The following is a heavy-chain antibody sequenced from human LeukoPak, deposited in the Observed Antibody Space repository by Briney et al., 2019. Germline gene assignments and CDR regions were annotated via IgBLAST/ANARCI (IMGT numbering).Heavy chain of an antibody. CDR2: INHSGST. CDR1: GGSFSGYY. V-gene: IGHV4-34*01. CDR3: VSGYYDSSGYLGY. Sequence: SETLSLTCAVYGGSFSGYYWSWIRQPPGKGLEWIGEINHSGSTNYNPSLKSRVTISVDTSKNQFSLKLSSVTAADTAVYYCVSGYYDSSGYLGYWGQGTLVTVSS. D-gene: IGHD3-22*01. J-gene: IGHJ4*02.